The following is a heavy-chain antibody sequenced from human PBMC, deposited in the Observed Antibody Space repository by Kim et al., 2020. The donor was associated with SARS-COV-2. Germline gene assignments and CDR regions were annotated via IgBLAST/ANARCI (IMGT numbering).Heavy chain of an antibody. V-gene: IGHV3-21*01. D-gene: IGHD6-13*01. J-gene: IGHJ4*02. Sequence: GGSLRLSCAASGFTFSSYSMNWVRQAPGKGLEWVSSISSSSSNIYYADSVKGRFTISRDNAKNSLYLQMNSLRAEDTAVYYCARDPKAYSSPEDYFDYWGQRALVTGSS. CDR1: GFTFSSYS. CDR3: ARDPKAYSSPEDYFDY. CDR2: ISSSSSNI.